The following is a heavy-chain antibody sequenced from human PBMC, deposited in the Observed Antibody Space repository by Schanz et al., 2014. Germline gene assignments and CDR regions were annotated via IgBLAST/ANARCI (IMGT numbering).Heavy chain of an antibody. CDR2: ISFSGNTI. CDR3: ATEGPRGTRHPINYYYAMDN. V-gene: IGHV3-48*01. J-gene: IGHJ6*02. Sequence: EVQLVESGGGLVRPGGSLRLSCTPSGLIFSTYTLNWVRQAPGKGLEWSSYISFSGNTIYYADSVKGRFTISRDNAKNTVIRQMNRLRAEDTAGYYGATEGPRGTRHPINYYYAMDNWGQGTKVTVAS. CDR1: GLIFSTYT.